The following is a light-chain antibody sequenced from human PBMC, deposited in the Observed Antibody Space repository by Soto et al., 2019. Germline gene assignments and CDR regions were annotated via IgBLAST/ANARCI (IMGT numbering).Light chain of an antibody. CDR1: SSDVGGFNY. CDR2: EVS. J-gene: IGLJ2*01. V-gene: IGLV2-8*01. CDR3: SSNARRKEV. Sequence: QSALTQPPSASGSPGQSVTISCTGTSSDVGGFNYVSWYQQHPGKAPKLMVYEVSNRASGVPDRFSGSKSGNTAPLTVSGLQAEDEAYYYCSSNARRKEVFGGGTKLTVL.